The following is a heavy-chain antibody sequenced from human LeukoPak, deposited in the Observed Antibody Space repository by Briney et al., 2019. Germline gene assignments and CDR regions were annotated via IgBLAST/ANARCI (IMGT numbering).Heavy chain of an antibody. V-gene: IGHV1-18*01. CDR1: GYTFTSFG. J-gene: IGHJ6*02. D-gene: IGHD3-3*01. CDR2: SSAYNGNT. Sequence: ASVKVSCKASGYTFTSFGNSWVRQAPGQGLEWMGWSSAYNGNTKYAQNVQGRVTMTADTSTDTAYMELRSLRSDDTAVYYCARAEIFGVVNYGMDVWGQGTTVTVSS. CDR3: ARAEIFGVVNYGMDV.